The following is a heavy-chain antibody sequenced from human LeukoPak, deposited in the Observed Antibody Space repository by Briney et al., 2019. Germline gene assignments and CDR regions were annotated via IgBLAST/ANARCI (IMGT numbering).Heavy chain of an antibody. J-gene: IGHJ4*02. D-gene: IGHD3/OR15-3a*01. CDR3: ARGVPTGYYTSCYDY. CDR1: GINFSDSE. Sequence: HPGGSLRLSCAASGINFSDSEMNWVRRAPGRGLEWVSYISSSGTTIYYADSVKGRFTISRDNAKNSLYLQMNSLRAEDTAVYYCARGVPTGYYTSCYDYWGQGTLVTVSS. V-gene: IGHV3-48*03. CDR2: ISSSGTTI.